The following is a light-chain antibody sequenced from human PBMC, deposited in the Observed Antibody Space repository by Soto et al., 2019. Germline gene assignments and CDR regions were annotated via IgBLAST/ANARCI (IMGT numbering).Light chain of an antibody. V-gene: IGLV2-14*02. Sequence: QSALTQPAGVSGSPGQSITISCTATSSDIGSYDIVSWYQQHPGTAPKLIIYEVTKRPSGVSTRFSGSKSGNTASLTISGLQAVDEADYYCSSYTTSSTRVFGTGTKVTVL. CDR3: SSYTTSSTRV. CDR1: SSDIGSYDI. J-gene: IGLJ1*01. CDR2: EVT.